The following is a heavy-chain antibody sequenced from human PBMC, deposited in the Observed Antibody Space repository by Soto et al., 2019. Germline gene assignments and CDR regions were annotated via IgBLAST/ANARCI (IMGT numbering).Heavy chain of an antibody. CDR3: AKVGGPRGYYYYGMDV. D-gene: IGHD3-16*01. V-gene: IGHV4-34*01. Sequence: SETLSLTCAVYGGSFSGYYWSWIRQPPGKGLEWIGEINHSGSTNYNPSLKSRVTISVDTSKNQFSLKLSSVTAADTAVYYCAKVGGPRGYYYYGMDVWGQGTTVT. CDR2: INHSGST. CDR1: GGSFSGYY. J-gene: IGHJ6*02.